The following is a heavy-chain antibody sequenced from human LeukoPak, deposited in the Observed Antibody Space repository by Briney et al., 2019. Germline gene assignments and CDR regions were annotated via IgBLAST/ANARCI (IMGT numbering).Heavy chain of an antibody. V-gene: IGHV4-4*07. Sequence: SETLSLTCSVSGDSINNNYWSWIRQPAGKGLEWIGRVYSSGSTKYNPSLRSRVTLSVDTPKNQFSLRLTGVTAADTAVYYCARGLKGTNAVDYWGQGILVTVSS. CDR2: VYSSGST. J-gene: IGHJ4*02. CDR1: GDSINNNY. CDR3: ARGLKGTNAVDY. D-gene: IGHD2-8*01.